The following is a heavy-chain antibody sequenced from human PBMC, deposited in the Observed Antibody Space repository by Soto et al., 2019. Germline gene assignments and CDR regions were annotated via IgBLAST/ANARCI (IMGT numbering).Heavy chain of an antibody. CDR2: IFHSGSS. CDR1: GDSISSGSFY. D-gene: IGHD3-10*01. V-gene: IGHV4-31*03. J-gene: IGHJ4*02. CDR3: ARSEDYYVSGTYAGPALDY. Sequence: QVRLQESGPGLVRPSQTLSLTCTVSGDSISSGSFYWNWIRQHPEKGLEWIGYIFHSGSSYYNPSLKSRATIFVDTSKNQYSLKLSSVTAADTAVYVCARSEDYYVSGTYAGPALDYWGQGTLVIVSS.